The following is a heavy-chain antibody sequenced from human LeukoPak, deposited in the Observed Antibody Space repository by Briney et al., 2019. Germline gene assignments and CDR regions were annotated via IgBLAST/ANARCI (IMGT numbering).Heavy chain of an antibody. V-gene: IGHV1-18*01. Sequence: GASVKVSCKASGYTFTSYGISWVRQAPGQGLEWMGWISAYNGNTNYAQKLQGRVTMTTDTSTSTAYMELSSLRSEDTAVYYCARDPGIAAAADAFDIWGQGTMVTVSS. D-gene: IGHD6-13*01. CDR3: ARDPGIAAAADAFDI. CDR2: ISAYNGNT. CDR1: GYTFTSYG. J-gene: IGHJ3*02.